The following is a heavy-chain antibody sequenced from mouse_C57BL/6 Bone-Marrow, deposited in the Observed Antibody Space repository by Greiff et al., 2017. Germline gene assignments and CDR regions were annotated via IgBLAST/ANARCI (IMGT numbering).Heavy chain of an antibody. CDR1: GYTFTSYW. V-gene: IGHV1-50*01. CDR2: IDPSDSYT. J-gene: IGHJ2*01. CDR3: ASCGY. Sequence: QVQLQQPGAELVKPGASVKLSCKASGYTFTSYWMQWVKQRPGQGLEWIGEIDPSDSYTNYNQKFKGKATLTVDTSSSTAYMQLSSLTSEDSAVYYCASCGYWGQGTTLTVSS.